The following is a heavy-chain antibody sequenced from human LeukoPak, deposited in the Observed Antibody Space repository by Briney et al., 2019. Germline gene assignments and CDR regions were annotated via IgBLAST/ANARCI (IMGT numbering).Heavy chain of an antibody. CDR3: ARLFSSSSGRAFDN. CDR2: INGSGST. D-gene: IGHD6-6*01. V-gene: IGHV4-59*01. CDR1: GGSINSFY. J-gene: IGHJ3*02. Sequence: SETLSLTCNVSGGSINSFYWSWIRQPPGKGLEWIGYINGSGSTNYNPSLKSRVTISVDTSKNQFSLRLNSVTAADTAVYYCARLFSSSSGRAFDNWGQGTIVTVSS.